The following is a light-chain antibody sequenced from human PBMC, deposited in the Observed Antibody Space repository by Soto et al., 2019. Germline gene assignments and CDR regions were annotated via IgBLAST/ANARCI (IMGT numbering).Light chain of an antibody. CDR1: SSDIGTYNL. V-gene: IGLV2-23*01. CDR3: CSYAGYSTMV. CDR2: EGS. Sequence: QSALTQPASVSGSPGQSITISCTGTSSDIGTYNLVSWYQQHPGKAPKFMIYEGSKRPSGVSNRFSGSKSGNTASLTISGLQAEDEADYYCCSYAGYSTMVFGGGTKVTVL. J-gene: IGLJ2*01.